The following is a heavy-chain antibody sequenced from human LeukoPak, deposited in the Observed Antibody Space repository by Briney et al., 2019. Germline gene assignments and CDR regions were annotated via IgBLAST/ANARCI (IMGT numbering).Heavy chain of an antibody. D-gene: IGHD5-24*01. V-gene: IGHV1-18*01. CDR3: AIDGYPSSGGDAFDI. J-gene: IGHJ3*02. Sequence: ASVKVSCKASGYTFTSYGISWARQAPGQGLEWMGWISAYNGNTNYAQKLQGRVTMTTDTSTSTAYMELRSLRSDDTAVYYCAIDGYPSSGGDAFDIWGQGTMVTVSS. CDR2: ISAYNGNT. CDR1: GYTFTSYG.